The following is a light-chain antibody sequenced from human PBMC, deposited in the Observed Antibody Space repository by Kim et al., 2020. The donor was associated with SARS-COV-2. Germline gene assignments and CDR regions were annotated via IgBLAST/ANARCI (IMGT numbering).Light chain of an antibody. CDR1: QSISHD. Sequence: VMTQSPDTLSVSPGDRATLSCWASQSISHDLAWYQQKPGQAPRLLIYGASTRATGIPARFSGSVAGTKFTLTISSLQSEDVGVYYCQHYNGWPPWTFGQGTKVDI. CDR3: QHYNGWPPWT. V-gene: IGKV3-15*01. J-gene: IGKJ1*01. CDR2: GAS.